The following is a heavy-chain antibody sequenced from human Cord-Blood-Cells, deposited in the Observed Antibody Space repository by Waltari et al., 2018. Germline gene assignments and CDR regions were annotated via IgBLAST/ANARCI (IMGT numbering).Heavy chain of an antibody. CDR1: GFTFSSYG. J-gene: IGHJ4*02. CDR3: AKATGTTVFDY. V-gene: IGHV3-30*18. CDR2: ISYDGINK. Sequence: QVQLVESGGGVVQPGRSLRLSCAASGFTFSSYGMHWVRQAPGKGLEWVAVISYDGINKYYADSVKGRFTISRDNSKNTLYLQMNSLRAEDTAVHYCAKATGTTVFDYWGQGTLVTVSS. D-gene: IGHD1-7*01.